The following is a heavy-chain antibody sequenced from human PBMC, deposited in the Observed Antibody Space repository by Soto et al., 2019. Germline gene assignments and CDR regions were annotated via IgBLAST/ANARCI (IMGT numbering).Heavy chain of an antibody. D-gene: IGHD2-2*01. CDR2: ISGSGGST. CDR1: GFTFSSYA. V-gene: IGHV3-23*01. CDR3: AKEVRTYCSSTSCYFDY. Sequence: GSLRLSCAASGFTFSSYAMSWVRQAPGKGLKWVSAISGSGGSTYYADSVKGRFTISRDNSKNTLYLQMNSLRAEDTAVYYCAKEVRTYCSSTSCYFDYWGQGTLVTVSS. J-gene: IGHJ4*02.